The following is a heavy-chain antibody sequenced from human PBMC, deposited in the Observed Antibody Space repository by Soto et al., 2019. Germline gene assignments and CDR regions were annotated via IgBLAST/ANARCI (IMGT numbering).Heavy chain of an antibody. D-gene: IGHD3-22*01. Sequence: HPGGSLRLSCAASGFTFKNFAMSWVRQAPGKGLEWVSAVNGRGDSAFYADSVRGRFTISRDNAKNSLYLQMNSLRAEDTAVYYCARFYYDSSGYLPSPYYYYYGMDVWGQGTTVTVSS. J-gene: IGHJ6*02. V-gene: IGHV3-23*01. CDR2: VNGRGDSA. CDR3: ARFYYDSSGYLPSPYYYYYGMDV. CDR1: GFTFKNFA.